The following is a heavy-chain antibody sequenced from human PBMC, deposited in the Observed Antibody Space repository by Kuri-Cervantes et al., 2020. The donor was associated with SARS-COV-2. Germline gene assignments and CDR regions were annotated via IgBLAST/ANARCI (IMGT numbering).Heavy chain of an antibody. J-gene: IGHJ5*02. CDR3: ARGGDIVVVPAAIEFLRRFDP. Sequence: GESLKISCVASGFNFNGAWMNWVRQAPGKGLEWVGLIKSRTDGETIVYAAPVKGRFTISRDDSETTLFLQMNSLRAEDTAVYYCARGGDIVVVPAAIEFLRRFDPWGQGTLVTVSS. CDR2: IKSRTDGETI. V-gene: IGHV3-15*07. D-gene: IGHD2-2*01. CDR1: GFNFNGAW.